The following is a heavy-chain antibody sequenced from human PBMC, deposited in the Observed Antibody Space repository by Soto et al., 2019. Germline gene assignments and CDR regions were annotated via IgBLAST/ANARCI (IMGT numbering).Heavy chain of an antibody. CDR1: GFSLSTSGVG. V-gene: IGHV2-5*02. Sequence: QITLKESGPTLVKPTQTLTLTCTFSGFSLSTSGVGVGWIRQPPGKALEWLALIYWDDDKRYSPSLKSRLTITKDTFKDQVVLTMTNMDPVDTATYYCAHTVPRPVLRYLDWLLFGFDYWGQGTLVTVSS. CDR3: AHTVPRPVLRYLDWLLFGFDY. J-gene: IGHJ4*02. D-gene: IGHD3-9*01. CDR2: IYWDDDK.